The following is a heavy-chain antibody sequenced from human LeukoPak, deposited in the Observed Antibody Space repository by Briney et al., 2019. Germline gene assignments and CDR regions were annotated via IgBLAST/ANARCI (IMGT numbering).Heavy chain of an antibody. J-gene: IGHJ4*02. V-gene: IGHV4-59*08. D-gene: IGHD4-23*01. Sequence: SETLSLTCTVSGGSISNYYWSWIRQPPGKGLEWIGYIYYSGSTNYNPSLKGRVTISVDTSKNHFSLKLRSVTAADTAVYYCARLLEPTVAFDYWGRGTLVTVSS. CDR3: ARLLEPTVAFDY. CDR1: GGSISNYY. CDR2: IYYSGST.